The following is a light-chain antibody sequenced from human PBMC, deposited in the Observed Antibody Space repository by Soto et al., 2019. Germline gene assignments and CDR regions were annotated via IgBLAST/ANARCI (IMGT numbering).Light chain of an antibody. CDR1: QSVSSTS. Sequence: EIVLTQSPGTLSLSPGERATLSCRASQSVSSTSLAWNQQKPGQAPRLLIYAASSRASGVPDRFSGSGSGTDFTLTINSLEPEDFAVYYCQHYRNSFTFGPGTKVDIK. CDR3: QHYRNSFT. V-gene: IGKV3-20*01. J-gene: IGKJ3*01. CDR2: AAS.